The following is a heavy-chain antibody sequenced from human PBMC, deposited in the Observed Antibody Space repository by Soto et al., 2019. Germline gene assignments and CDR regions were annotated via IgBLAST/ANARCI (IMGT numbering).Heavy chain of an antibody. D-gene: IGHD3-10*01. V-gene: IGHV1-24*01. J-gene: IGHJ4*02. CDR2: FDPEDGET. Sequence: ASVKVSCKVSGYTLTELSMHWVRQAPGKGLEWMGGFDPEDGETIYAQKFQGRVTMTEDTSTDTAYMELSSLRSEDTAVYYCATSFGFTMVRGVTLSPFDYWGQGTLVTVSS. CDR1: GYTLTELS. CDR3: ATSFGFTMVRGVTLSPFDY.